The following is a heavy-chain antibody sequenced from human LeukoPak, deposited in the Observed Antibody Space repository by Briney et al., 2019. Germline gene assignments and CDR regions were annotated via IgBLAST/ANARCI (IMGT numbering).Heavy chain of an antibody. CDR2: IYYSGST. J-gene: IGHJ4*02. Sequence: SETLSLTCTVSDGSISSHYWSWIRQPPGKGLEWIGYIYYSGSTNYNPSLKSRVTISVDTSKNQFSLKLSSVTAADTAVYYCARARNYDFWSGYYDGLYFDYWGQGTLVTVSS. D-gene: IGHD3-3*01. V-gene: IGHV4-59*11. CDR3: ARARNYDFWSGYYDGLYFDY. CDR1: DGSISSHY.